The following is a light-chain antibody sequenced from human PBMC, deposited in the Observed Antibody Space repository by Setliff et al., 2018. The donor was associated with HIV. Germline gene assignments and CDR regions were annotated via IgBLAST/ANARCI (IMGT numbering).Light chain of an antibody. Sequence: QSVLTQPPSVSGAPGQRVTISCTGSSSNIGAGYDVHWYQQLPGTAPQLLIYANINRPSGVPDRFSGSKSGTSASLAITGLQAEDEADYYCQSYDSSLSAYVLGTGTKVTVL. V-gene: IGLV1-40*01. CDR2: ANI. CDR1: SSNIGAGYD. CDR3: QSYDSSLSAYV. J-gene: IGLJ1*01.